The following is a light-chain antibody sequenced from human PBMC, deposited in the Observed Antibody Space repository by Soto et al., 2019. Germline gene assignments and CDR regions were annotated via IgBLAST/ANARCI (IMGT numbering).Light chain of an antibody. CDR1: QTISSW. V-gene: IGKV1-5*03. Sequence: DSQMTQSPSTLSGSVGDRVTITCRASQTISSWLAWYQQKPGKVPKLLIYKASSLEGGVPSRFSGSGSGTEFTLTISSLQPDDFATYYCQQYNSYWTFGQGTKVDIK. CDR2: KAS. CDR3: QQYNSYWT. J-gene: IGKJ1*01.